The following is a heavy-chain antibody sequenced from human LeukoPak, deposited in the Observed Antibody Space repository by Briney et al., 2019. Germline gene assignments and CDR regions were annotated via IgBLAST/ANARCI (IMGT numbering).Heavy chain of an antibody. CDR3: AKGYSGGWYDFDS. CDR1: GFSFSNYA. CDR2: ISVSVVTT. D-gene: IGHD6-19*01. J-gene: IGHJ4*02. Sequence: GGSLRLSCAASGFSFSNYARSWVRQAPGRGLEWVSHISVSVVTTYYAESVKGRFTISRDNSKNTLYLQMDSLRAEDTAMYYCAKGYSGGWYDFDSWGQGALVTVSA. V-gene: IGHV3-23*01.